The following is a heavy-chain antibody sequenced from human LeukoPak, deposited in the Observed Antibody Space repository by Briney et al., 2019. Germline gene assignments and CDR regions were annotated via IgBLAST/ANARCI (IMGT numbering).Heavy chain of an antibody. V-gene: IGHV3-30*02. CDR1: GFIFSDDG. CDR3: AKVVGSGWLA. D-gene: IGHD6-19*01. J-gene: IGHJ5*02. Sequence: PGGSLRLSCAASGFIFSDDGMHWVRQTPGKGLEWLAFIFYDGRNKYYADSVKGRFNISRDNSKRMLYLQMNSLRPEDTALYYCAKVVGSGWLAWGQGTHVTVSS. CDR2: IFYDGRNK.